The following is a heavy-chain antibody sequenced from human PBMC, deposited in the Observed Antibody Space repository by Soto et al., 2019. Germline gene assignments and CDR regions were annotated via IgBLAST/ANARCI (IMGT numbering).Heavy chain of an antibody. J-gene: IGHJ5*02. CDR2: ISGSGGST. D-gene: IGHD3-10*01. Sequence: AGSLRLSCAASGFTFSSYAMSWVRQAPGKGLEWVSAISGSGGSTYYADSVKGRFTISRDNSKNTLYLQMNSLRAEDTAVYYCATSRGELLWFGERQNWFDPWGQGTLVTVSS. CDR1: GFTFSSYA. CDR3: ATSRGELLWFGERQNWFDP. V-gene: IGHV3-23*01.